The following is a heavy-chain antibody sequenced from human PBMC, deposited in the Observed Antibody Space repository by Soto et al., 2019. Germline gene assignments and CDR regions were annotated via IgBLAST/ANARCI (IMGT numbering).Heavy chain of an antibody. CDR1: GFPFDNYA. CDR3: ATKFRSYFDH. Sequence: PGGSLRLSCEASGFPFDNYAMSWVRQAPGKGLGWVATVGDDGFRTNVADSVKGRFIISRDNSKDTLSLEMSSLRVEDTGIYYCATKFRSYFDHWGQGVRVTVSS. V-gene: IGHV3-23*01. CDR2: VGDDGFRT. J-gene: IGHJ4*02.